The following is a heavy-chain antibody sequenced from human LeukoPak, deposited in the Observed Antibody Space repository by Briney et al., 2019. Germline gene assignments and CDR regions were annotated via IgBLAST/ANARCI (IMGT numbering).Heavy chain of an antibody. CDR3: ARDRQLVGALWNY. Sequence: SETLSLTCTVSGGSISTSSYYWGWIRQPPGKGLEWIASIYYSGSPYYNPSLKSRVTISVDTSKNQVSLKLSSVTAADTAVYYCARDRQLVGALWNYWGQGTLVTVSS. D-gene: IGHD1-26*01. V-gene: IGHV4-39*07. CDR2: IYYSGSP. J-gene: IGHJ4*02. CDR1: GGSISTSSYY.